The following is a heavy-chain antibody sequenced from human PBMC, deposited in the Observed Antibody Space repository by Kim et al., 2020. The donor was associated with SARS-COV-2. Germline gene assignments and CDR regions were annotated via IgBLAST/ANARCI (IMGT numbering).Heavy chain of an antibody. CDR2: VNPKDGGT. Sequence: ASVKVSCKATGYNFNDYFMHWVRQAPGQGFEWMGWVNPKDGGTNFAQKFQDRVFMTRDSFINTAYMELSRLRSDDTAVYFCARGPTWATDYWGQGTLVAV. J-gene: IGHJ4*02. D-gene: IGHD5-12*01. CDR3: ARGPTWATDY. V-gene: IGHV1-2*02. CDR1: GYNFNDYF.